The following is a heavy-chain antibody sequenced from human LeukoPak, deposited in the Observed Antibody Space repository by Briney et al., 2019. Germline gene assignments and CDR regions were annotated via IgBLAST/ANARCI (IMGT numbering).Heavy chain of an antibody. V-gene: IGHV3-23*01. CDR3: AKYRVMTTVTADAFDI. D-gene: IGHD4-17*01. CDR2: ISGSGGST. J-gene: IGHJ3*02. CDR1: GFTFSSYA. Sequence: PGGSLRLSCAASGFTFSSYAMSWVRQAPGKGLDLVSAISGSGGSTYYADSVKGRFTISRDNSKNTLYLQMNSLRAEDTAVYYCAKYRVMTTVTADAFDIWGQGTMVTVSS.